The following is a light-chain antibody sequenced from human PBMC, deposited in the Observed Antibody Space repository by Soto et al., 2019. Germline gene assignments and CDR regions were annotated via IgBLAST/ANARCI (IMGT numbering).Light chain of an antibody. CDR1: QTVNNNY. Sequence: ELVLTQSPGTLSLSPGERATLSCRASQTVNNNYLAWYQQIPGQAPRLLISGASGRATGTPDRFSGSASGTDFTLTNSRLEPEDFAVYYCQQYGSSPLTFGGGTKVDIK. V-gene: IGKV3-20*01. CDR2: GAS. J-gene: IGKJ4*01. CDR3: QQYGSSPLT.